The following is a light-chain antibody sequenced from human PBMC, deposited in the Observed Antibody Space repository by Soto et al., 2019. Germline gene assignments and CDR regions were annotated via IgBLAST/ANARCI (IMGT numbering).Light chain of an antibody. Sequence: QPVLTQSPSASASLGASVKLTCTLSSGHSSYSIAWHQQQPERGPRFLMKLNSDGSHTKRDGIPDRFSGSSSGAERYLTISSLQSEDEAVYYCQTWATGIRVFGGGTKLTVL. CDR1: SGHSSYS. J-gene: IGLJ3*02. CDR3: QTWATGIRV. V-gene: IGLV4-69*01. CDR2: LNSDGSH.